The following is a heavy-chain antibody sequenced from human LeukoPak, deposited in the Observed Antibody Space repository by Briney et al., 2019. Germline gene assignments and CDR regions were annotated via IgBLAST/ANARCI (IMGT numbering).Heavy chain of an antibody. CDR2: IYPGDSDT. Sequence: GKSLKISCEGSGYSFTSYWIGWVRQMPGKGVEWVAIIYPGDSDTIYSPSFQGQVTISANNSISTAYLQWSSLKASDTAMYYCARSSDSSGFYDYFDYWGQGTLVTVSS. J-gene: IGHJ4*02. D-gene: IGHD3-22*01. V-gene: IGHV5-51*01. CDR3: ARSSDSSGFYDYFDY. CDR1: GYSFTSYW.